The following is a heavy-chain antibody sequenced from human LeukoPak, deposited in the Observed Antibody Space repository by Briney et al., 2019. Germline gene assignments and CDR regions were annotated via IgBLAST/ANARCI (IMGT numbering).Heavy chain of an antibody. CDR1: GFTFSSYW. CDR3: AGGMGYNDNSPKRNHNFPTLPFDY. CDR2: IKQDGSEK. J-gene: IGHJ4*02. V-gene: IGHV3-7*03. Sequence: PGGSLRLSCAASGFTFSSYWMSWVRQAPGKGLEWVANIKQDGSEKYYVDSVKGRFTISRDNAKNSLYLQMNSLRAEDTAVYYCAGGMGYNDNSPKRNHNFPTLPFDYWGQGTLVTVSS. D-gene: IGHD3-9*01.